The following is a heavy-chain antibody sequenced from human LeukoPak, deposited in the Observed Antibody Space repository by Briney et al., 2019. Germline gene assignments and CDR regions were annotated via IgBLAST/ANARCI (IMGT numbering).Heavy chain of an antibody. CDR1: EFTFSGYW. J-gene: IGHJ4*02. V-gene: IGHV3-7*01. Sequence: GGSLRLSCAASEFTFSGYWVNWVRQAPGKGLEWVANIKQDGSEKHYVDSVKGRFTISRDNAKNSLYLQMNSLRVEDTAVYYCARDGFAGAADYWGQGTLVTVSS. D-gene: IGHD6-13*01. CDR2: IKQDGSEK. CDR3: ARDGFAGAADY.